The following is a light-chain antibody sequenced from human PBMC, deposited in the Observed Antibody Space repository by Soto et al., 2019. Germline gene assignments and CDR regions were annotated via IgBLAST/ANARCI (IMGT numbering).Light chain of an antibody. J-gene: IGLJ1*01. CDR2: EVI. V-gene: IGLV2-14*01. CDR1: SSDIGDYDY. CDR3: TSYTTINTYI. Sequence: QSALTQPASVSASPGQSITISCTGTSSDIGDYDYVSWYQQHPGKAPKLIIYEVINRPSGVSDRFSGSKSGNTASLTISGLQSEDEAEYYCTSYTTINTYIFGTGTKLTVL.